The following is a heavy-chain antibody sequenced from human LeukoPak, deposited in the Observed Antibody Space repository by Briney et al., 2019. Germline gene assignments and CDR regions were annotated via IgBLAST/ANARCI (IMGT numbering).Heavy chain of an antibody. CDR1: GYTFTNYY. D-gene: IGHD1-7*01. J-gene: IGHJ3*01. Sequence: ASVKVSCKASGYTFTNYYMHWVRQAPGQGLEWMGIINPSGGSTSYAQKFQGRVTMTRDTSTSTVYMEVSSLRSEDTAVYYCARAGSITGTTVDAFDVWGQGTMVTVSS. CDR2: INPSGGST. CDR3: ARAGSITGTTVDAFDV. V-gene: IGHV1-46*01.